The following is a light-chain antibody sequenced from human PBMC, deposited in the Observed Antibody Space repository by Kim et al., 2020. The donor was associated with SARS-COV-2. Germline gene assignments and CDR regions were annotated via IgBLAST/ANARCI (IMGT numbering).Light chain of an antibody. CDR1: QYIRND. J-gene: IGKJ1*01. CDR2: AAS. CDR3: LHDYSYPRT. Sequence: AAVGDSVTITCRESQYIRNDLGWYQLKPGKAPRLLIYAASRLQSGVPSRFSGGGSGTDFRLTIRGLQPEDFATYYCLHDYSYPRTFGQGTKVDIK. V-gene: IGKV1-6*01.